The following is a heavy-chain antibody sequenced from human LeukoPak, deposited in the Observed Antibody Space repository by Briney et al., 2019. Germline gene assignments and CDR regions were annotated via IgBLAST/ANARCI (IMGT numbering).Heavy chain of an antibody. J-gene: IGHJ4*02. CDR3: ARQIASAGTAGFDF. CDR1: GGSISSYY. V-gene: IGHV4-4*07. Sequence: LETLSLTCTVSGGSISSYYWSWIRQPAGKRLEWIGRIYSTGSTNYNPSLKSRVTMSVDTSKNQFSLRLRSVTAADTAVYYCARQIASAGTAGFDFWGQGALVTVSS. D-gene: IGHD6-13*01. CDR2: IYSTGST.